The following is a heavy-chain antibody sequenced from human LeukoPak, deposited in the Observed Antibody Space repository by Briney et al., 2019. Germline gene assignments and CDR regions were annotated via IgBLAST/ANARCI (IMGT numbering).Heavy chain of an antibody. Sequence: PSETLSLTCTVSGGSISSSSYYWGWIRQPPGKGLEWIGSIYYSGSTYYNPSLKSRVTISVDTSKNQFSLKLSSVTAADTAVYYCARDHSSSSDYYYYYMDVWGKGTTVTVSS. CDR2: IYYSGST. J-gene: IGHJ6*03. CDR3: ARDHSSSSDYYYYYMDV. D-gene: IGHD6-6*01. V-gene: IGHV4-39*07. CDR1: GGSISSSSYY.